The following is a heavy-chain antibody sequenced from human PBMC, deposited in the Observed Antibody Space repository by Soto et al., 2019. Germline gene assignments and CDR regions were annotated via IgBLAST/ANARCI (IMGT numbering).Heavy chain of an antibody. CDR3: ARSLHVTVAGYLDS. Sequence: SETLSLTCVVADYSISDGYYWGWVRQPPGKGLEWIGSLFHTGNSYYNPSLKSRVTISMDKSENQFFLNLTSVTAADKAVYYCARSLHVTVAGYLDSWGHGALVT. CDR2: LFHTGNS. D-gene: IGHD6-19*01. J-gene: IGHJ4*01. V-gene: IGHV4-38-2*01. CDR1: DYSISDGYY.